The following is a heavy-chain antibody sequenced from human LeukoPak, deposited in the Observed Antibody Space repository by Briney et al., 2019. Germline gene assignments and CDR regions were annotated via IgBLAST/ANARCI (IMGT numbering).Heavy chain of an antibody. D-gene: IGHD3-22*01. V-gene: IGHV3-30*18. CDR3: AKVGDYYDSSGYYPFDY. CDR1: GFTFSSYG. J-gene: IGHJ4*02. Sequence: GGSLRLSCAASGFTFSSYGMHWVRQAPGKGLEWVAVISYDGSNKYYADSVKGRFTISRDNSKSTLYLQMNSLRAEDTAVYYCAKVGDYYDSSGYYPFDYWGQGTLVTVSS. CDR2: ISYDGSNK.